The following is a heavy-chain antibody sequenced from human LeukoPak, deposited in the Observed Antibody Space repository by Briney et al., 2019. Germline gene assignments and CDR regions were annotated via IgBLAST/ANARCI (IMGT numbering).Heavy chain of an antibody. Sequence: GGPLRLSCAASGFTLSSYAMSWVRQAPGKGLEWVSAISGSGGSTYYADSVKGRFTISRDNSKNTLYLQMNSLRAEDTAVYYCAKWEGGWYDLAYAFDIWGQGTMVTVSS. CDR2: ISGSGGST. V-gene: IGHV3-23*01. D-gene: IGHD6-19*01. CDR1: GFTLSSYA. J-gene: IGHJ3*02. CDR3: AKWEGGWYDLAYAFDI.